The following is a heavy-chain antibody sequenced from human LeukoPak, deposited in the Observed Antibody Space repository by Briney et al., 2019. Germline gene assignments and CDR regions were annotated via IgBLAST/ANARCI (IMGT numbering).Heavy chain of an antibody. V-gene: IGHV3-13*01. J-gene: IGHJ6*02. D-gene: IGHD3-3*01. CDR1: GFTISNYD. CDR2: IGTPGDT. Sequence: GGSLRLSCAASGFTISNYDMHWVRQATGKGLEWVSAIGTPGDTYYPGSVKGRFTISREKAKNSLYPQMNSLRAGDTAVYYCARWRSGYGMDVWGQGTTVTVSS. CDR3: ARWRSGYGMDV.